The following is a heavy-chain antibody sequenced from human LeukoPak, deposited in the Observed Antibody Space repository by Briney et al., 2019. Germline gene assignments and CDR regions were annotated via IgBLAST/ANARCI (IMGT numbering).Heavy chain of an antibody. V-gene: IGHV7-4-1*02. CDR3: ARGGAGIAAPPHRDDY. Sequence: ASVKVSCKASGYTFTSYAMNWVRQAPGQGLEWMGWVNTNTGNPTYAQGFTGRFVFSLDTSVSTAYLQISSLKAEDTAVYYCARGGAGIAAPPHRDDYGGQGPLVPVPP. D-gene: IGHD6-13*01. J-gene: IGHJ4*02. CDR2: VNTNTGNP. CDR1: GYTFTSYA.